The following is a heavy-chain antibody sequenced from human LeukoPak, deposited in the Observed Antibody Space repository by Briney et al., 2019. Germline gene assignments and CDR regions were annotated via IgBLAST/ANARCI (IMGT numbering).Heavy chain of an antibody. CDR1: GFTFDNFA. J-gene: IGHJ4*02. V-gene: IGHV3-9*01. CDR3: AKALGNQLRSSLGS. D-gene: IGHD2-2*01. Sequence: GRSLRLSCAASGFTFDNFAMHWVRQAPGKGLEWVSGITWNSRVKTYTPSVKGRFTISRDNSKNTLFLQMDNLRAEDTAVYYCAKALGNQLRSSLGSWGQGTLVTVSS. CDR2: ITWNSRVK.